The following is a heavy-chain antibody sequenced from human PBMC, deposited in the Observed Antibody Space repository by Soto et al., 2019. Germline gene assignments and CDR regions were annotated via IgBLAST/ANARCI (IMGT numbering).Heavy chain of an antibody. CDR2: IYWDDDK. J-gene: IGHJ6*02. V-gene: IGHV2-5*02. CDR1: GFSLSTSGVG. CDR3: AHNRETGFGVVGNYYYYGMDV. D-gene: IGHD3-3*01. Sequence: SGPTLVNPTQTLTLTCTFSGFSLSTSGVGVGWIRQPPGKALEWLALIYWDDDKRYSPSLKSRLTITKDTSKNQVVLTMTNMDPVDTATYYCAHNRETGFGVVGNYYYYGMDVWGQGTTVTVSS.